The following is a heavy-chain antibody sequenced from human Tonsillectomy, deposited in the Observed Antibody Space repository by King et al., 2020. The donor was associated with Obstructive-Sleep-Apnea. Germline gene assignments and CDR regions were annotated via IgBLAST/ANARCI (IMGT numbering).Heavy chain of an antibody. D-gene: IGHD4-17*01. V-gene: IGHV4-59*01. Sequence: QLQESGPGLVKPSETLSLTCTVSGGSISGYYWSWIRQPPGKRLEWIGYIYYTGRTNYNPSLKGRGTISVDTSKNQFSLNLSSVTAADTAVYYCARVGYYGDYFDSWGQGTLVTVSS. CDR2: IYYTGRT. CDR1: GGSISGYY. CDR3: ARVGYYGDYFDS. J-gene: IGHJ4*02.